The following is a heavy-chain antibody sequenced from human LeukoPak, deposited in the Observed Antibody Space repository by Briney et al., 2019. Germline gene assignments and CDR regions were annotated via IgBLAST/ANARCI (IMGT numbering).Heavy chain of an antibody. CDR1: GGSISSGGYS. D-gene: IGHD3-22*01. J-gene: IGHJ5*02. CDR2: IYYSGST. V-gene: IGHV4-30-4*07. CDR3: ATIYYYDSAPFDP. Sequence: PSETLSLTCAVSGGSISSGGYSWSWIRQPPGKGLEWIGYIYYSGSTYYNPSLKSRVTISVDTSKNQFSLKLSSVTAADTAVYYCATIYYYDSAPFDPWGQGTLVTVSS.